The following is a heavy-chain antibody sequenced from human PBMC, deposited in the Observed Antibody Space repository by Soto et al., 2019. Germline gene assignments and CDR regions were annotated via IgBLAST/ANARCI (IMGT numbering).Heavy chain of an antibody. CDR2: INAGNGNT. Sequence: QVPLVQSGAEVKKPGASVKVSCKASGYTFTSYAMHWVRQAPGQRLEWMGWINAGNGNTKYSQKFQGRVTITRDTSASNAYMELSSLRSEDTAVYYCARFPRPYCSSTSCYYFDYWGQGTLVTVSS. CDR1: GYTFTSYA. D-gene: IGHD2-2*01. CDR3: ARFPRPYCSSTSCYYFDY. V-gene: IGHV1-3*01. J-gene: IGHJ4*02.